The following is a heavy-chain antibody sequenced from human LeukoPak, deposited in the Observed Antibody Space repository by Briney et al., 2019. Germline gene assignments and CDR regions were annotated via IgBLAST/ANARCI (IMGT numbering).Heavy chain of an antibody. J-gene: IGHJ4*02. CDR1: GGTFISYA. CDR2: IIPIFGTA. Sequence: ASVKVSCKASGGTFISYAISWVRQAPGQGLEWMGGIIPIFGTANCAQKFQGRVTITADESTSTAYMELSSLRSEDTAVYYCARTGVAALSFDYWGQGTLVSVSS. D-gene: IGHD6-13*01. CDR3: ARTGVAALSFDY. V-gene: IGHV1-69*01.